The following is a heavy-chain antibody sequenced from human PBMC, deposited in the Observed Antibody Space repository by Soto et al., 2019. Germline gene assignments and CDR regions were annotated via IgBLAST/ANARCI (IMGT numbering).Heavy chain of an antibody. Sequence: PSETLSLTCAVYGGSFSNYYWSWSRQPPGKGLEWIGEINQSGITNYNPSLKSRVTIAVDTSKSQFSLKLSSVTAADTAVYYCARAAPNPFYGDYRGGMDVWGQGTTVTVSS. J-gene: IGHJ6*02. D-gene: IGHD4-17*01. V-gene: IGHV4-34*09. CDR1: GGSFSNYY. CDR3: ARAAPNPFYGDYRGGMDV. CDR2: INQSGIT.